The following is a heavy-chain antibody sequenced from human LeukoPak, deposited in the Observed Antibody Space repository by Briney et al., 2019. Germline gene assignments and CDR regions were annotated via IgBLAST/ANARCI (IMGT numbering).Heavy chain of an antibody. CDR3: ARDHNYAFDN. Sequence: GGSLRLSCTASGFPFSDYSMNWVRQAPGKGLEWISYIGISSGNTKYADSVKGRFTISADNTKNSLYLQMNSLRVEDTAVYYCARDHNYAFDNWGQGTLVSISS. CDR2: IGISSGNT. CDR1: GFPFSDYS. V-gene: IGHV3-48*04. D-gene: IGHD1-1*01. J-gene: IGHJ4*02.